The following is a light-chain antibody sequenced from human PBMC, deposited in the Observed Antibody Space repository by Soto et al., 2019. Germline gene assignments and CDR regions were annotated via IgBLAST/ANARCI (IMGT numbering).Light chain of an antibody. CDR2: AXS. V-gene: IGKV3-20*01. J-gene: IGKJ5*01. Sequence: EIVVTQSPGTLFLSPGESATLVXRVRLSVTTSYLAWYQQKPGXPPRLXXYAXSSRATGSPDRLSGSGSGTDFTLTISRLEPEDFAVYYCQQYGGSPSTVGLGTRLEI. CDR1: LSVTTSY. CDR3: QQYGGSPST.